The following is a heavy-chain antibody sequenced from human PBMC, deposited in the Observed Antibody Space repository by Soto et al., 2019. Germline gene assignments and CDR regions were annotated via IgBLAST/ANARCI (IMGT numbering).Heavy chain of an antibody. V-gene: IGHV4-59*12. CDR1: RGSISNYF. J-gene: IGHJ4*02. D-gene: IGHD2-2*01. Sequence: SETLSLTCTVSRGSISNYFWTWIRQPPGRGLEWIGYISYSGTTNYNASLKSRVTISVGTSKNQFSLTLSSVTAADTAVYYCARGQGYCSSTSCYPFDYWGQGTLVTVSS. CDR3: ARGQGYCSSTSCYPFDY. CDR2: ISYSGTT.